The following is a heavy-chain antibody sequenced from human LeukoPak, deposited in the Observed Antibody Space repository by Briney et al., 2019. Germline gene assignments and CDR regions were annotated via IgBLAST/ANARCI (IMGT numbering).Heavy chain of an antibody. CDR2: ISSSSSYI. V-gene: IGHV3-21*01. CDR3: AREDAGYCSSTSCLRWFDP. Sequence: KPGGSLRLSCAASGFTFSSYSMNWVRQAPGKGLEWVSSISSSSSYIYYADSVKGRFTISRDNAKNSLYLQMNSLRAEDTAVYYCAREDAGYCSSTSCLRWFDPWGQGTLVTVSS. CDR1: GFTFSSYS. J-gene: IGHJ5*02. D-gene: IGHD2-2*01.